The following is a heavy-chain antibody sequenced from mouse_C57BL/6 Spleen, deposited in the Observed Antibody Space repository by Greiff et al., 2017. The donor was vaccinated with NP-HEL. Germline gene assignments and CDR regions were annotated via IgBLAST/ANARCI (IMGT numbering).Heavy chain of an antibody. CDR2: SRNKANDYTT. CDR3: ARVHYYGYFDY. Sequence: EVQVVESGGGLVQSGRSLRLSCATSGFTFSDFYMEWVRQAPGKGLEWIAASRNKANDYTTEYSASVKGRFIVSRDTSQSILYLQMNALRAEDTAIYYCARVHYYGYFDYWGQGTTLTVSS. V-gene: IGHV7-1*01. D-gene: IGHD1-2*01. CDR1: GFTFSDFY. J-gene: IGHJ2*01.